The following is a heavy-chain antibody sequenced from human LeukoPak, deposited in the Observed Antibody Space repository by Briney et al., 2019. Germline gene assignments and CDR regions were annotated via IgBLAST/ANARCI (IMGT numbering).Heavy chain of an antibody. D-gene: IGHD2-21*02. CDR1: GFTFSSYG. J-gene: IGHJ3*02. Sequence: GGSLRLSCAASGFTFSSYGMHWVRQAPGKALEWVAFIRYDGSNKYYADSVKGRFTISRDNSKNTLYLQMNSLRAEDTAVYYCAKDLKTASGAFDIWGQGTMVTVSS. CDR2: IRYDGSNK. V-gene: IGHV3-30*02. CDR3: AKDLKTASGAFDI.